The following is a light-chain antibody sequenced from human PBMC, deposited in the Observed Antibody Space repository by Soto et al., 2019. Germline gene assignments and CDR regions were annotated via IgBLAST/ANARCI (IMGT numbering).Light chain of an antibody. V-gene: IGKV3-15*01. CDR2: GAS. J-gene: IGKJ2*01. CDR1: QSVSSN. CDR3: QQYNNWPYT. Sequence: ERVMTQSPATLSVSPGERATLSCRASQSVSSNLAWYQQKPGQAPRLLIYGASTRATGIPASFSGSGSGTEFTLTISSLQSEDFAVYYCQQYNNWPYTFGQGTKLEIK.